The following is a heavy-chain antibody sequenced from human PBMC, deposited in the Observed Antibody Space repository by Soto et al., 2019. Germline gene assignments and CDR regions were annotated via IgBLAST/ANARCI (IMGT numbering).Heavy chain of an antibody. CDR1: GGTFSSHV. CDR2: IMPIIGTA. CDR3: ARDLEFRDGNISHLDY. D-gene: IGHD3-10*01. Sequence: QVQLVQSGAEVKKPGSSVKVSCKASGGTFSSHVFNWVRQAPGQGLEWMGGIMPIIGTANHAQKCQGRVTITAEESTSTAYMELSSLRSEDTAVYYCARDLEFRDGNISHLDYWGQGTLVTVSS. V-gene: IGHV1-69*01. J-gene: IGHJ4*02.